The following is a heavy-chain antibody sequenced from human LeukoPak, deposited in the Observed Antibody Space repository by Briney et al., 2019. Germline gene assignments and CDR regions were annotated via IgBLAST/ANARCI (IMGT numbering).Heavy chain of an antibody. CDR2: MNFNSGNT. CDR3: AKVGLGNTAIHI. Sequence: ASVKVSCKASGYTFPNYVINWVRQAAGQGLEWMGWMNFNSGNTGYAQKFQGRVTMTRNTAISTVYMELSSLKSEDTAIYYCAKVGLGNTAIHIWGQGTMVTVSS. V-gene: IGHV1-8*01. D-gene: IGHD5-18*01. J-gene: IGHJ3*02. CDR1: GYTFPNYV.